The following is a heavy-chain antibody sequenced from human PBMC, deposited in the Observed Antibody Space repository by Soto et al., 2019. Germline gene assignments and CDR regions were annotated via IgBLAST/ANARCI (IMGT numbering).Heavy chain of an antibody. V-gene: IGHV3-11*01. CDR1: GFTFSDYY. D-gene: IGHD2-21*02. Sequence: XVSLRLSCAASGFTFSDYYVSWIRQAAGKGLEWVSYISSSGSTIYYADSVKGRFTISRDNAKNSLYLQMNSLRAEDTAVYYCARVYCGGDCSNYYYYGMDVWGQGTTVTV. CDR3: ARVYCGGDCSNYYYYGMDV. J-gene: IGHJ6*02. CDR2: ISSSGSTI.